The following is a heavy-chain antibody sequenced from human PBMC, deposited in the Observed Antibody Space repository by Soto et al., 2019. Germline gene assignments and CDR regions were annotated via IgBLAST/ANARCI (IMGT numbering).Heavy chain of an antibody. V-gene: IGHV3-30*18. D-gene: IGHD3-10*01. J-gene: IGHJ6*02. Sequence: GGSLRLSCAASGFTFSSYGMHWVRQAPGKGLEWVAVISYDGSNKYYADSVKGRFTISRDNSKNTLYLQMNSLRAEDTAVYYWAKDLGSGSYYRDYYYGMDVWGQGTTVTVSS. CDR3: AKDLGSGSYYRDYYYGMDV. CDR2: ISYDGSNK. CDR1: GFTFSSYG.